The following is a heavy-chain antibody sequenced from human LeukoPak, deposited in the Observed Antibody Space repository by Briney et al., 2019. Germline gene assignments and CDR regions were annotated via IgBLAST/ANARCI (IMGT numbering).Heavy chain of an antibody. CDR2: ITPIFGTA. V-gene: IGHV1-69*05. D-gene: IGHD5-12*01. CDR3: AREGRGYSGYDRGIDY. Sequence: SVKVSCKASGGTFSSYAISWVRQAPGQGLEWMGRITPIFGTANYAQKFQGRVTITTDESTSTAYMELSSLRSEDTAVYYCAREGRGYSGYDRGIDYWGQGTLVTVSS. CDR1: GGTFSSYA. J-gene: IGHJ4*02.